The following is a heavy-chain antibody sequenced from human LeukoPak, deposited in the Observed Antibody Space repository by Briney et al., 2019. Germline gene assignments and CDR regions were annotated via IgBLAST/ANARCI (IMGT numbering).Heavy chain of an antibody. CDR2: IIPIFGTA. D-gene: IGHD6-6*01. V-gene: IGHV1-69*13. CDR1: GGTFSSYA. CDR3: ARVPSSSSGPYYYGMDV. Sequence: SVKVSCKASGGTFSSYAISWVRQAPGQGLEWMGGIIPIFGTANYAQKFQGRVTITADESTSTAYMELSSLRSEDTAVYYCARVPSSSSGPYYYGMDVWGQGTTVTVSS. J-gene: IGHJ6*02.